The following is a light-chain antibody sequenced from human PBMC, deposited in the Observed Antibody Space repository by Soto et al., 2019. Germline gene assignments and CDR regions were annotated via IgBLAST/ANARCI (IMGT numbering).Light chain of an antibody. J-gene: IGKJ1*01. CDR3: QEYNTWPWT. V-gene: IGKV3-15*01. Sequence: ETVMTQSPATQSVSPGERATLSCRASQSVNSNLAWYQQKLGQAPRVLIFGASTRATGIPARFSGSGSGTEFSLTINSLQSEDFAVYYCQEYNTWPWTFGQGTKVDIK. CDR2: GAS. CDR1: QSVNSN.